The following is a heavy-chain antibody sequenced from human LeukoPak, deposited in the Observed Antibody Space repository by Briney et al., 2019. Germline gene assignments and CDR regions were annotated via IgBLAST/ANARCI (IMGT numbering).Heavy chain of an antibody. CDR1: GYSFSSHW. Sequence: GESLKISCKDSGYSFSSHWFAWVRQMPGKGLEWMGNIYPGDSESRYSPSFQGQVTISADKSISTAYLQWSSLKASDTAMYYCARRYSSSWFLDSWGQGTLVTVSS. CDR2: IYPGDSES. D-gene: IGHD6-13*01. V-gene: IGHV5-51*01. CDR3: ARRYSSSWFLDS. J-gene: IGHJ4*02.